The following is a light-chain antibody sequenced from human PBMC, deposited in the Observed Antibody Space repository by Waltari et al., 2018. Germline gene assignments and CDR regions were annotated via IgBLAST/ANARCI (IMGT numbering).Light chain of an antibody. V-gene: IGLV2-14*01. CDR2: EVS. Sequence: QSALTQPASVSGSPGQSITISCTGTNSDVGGYDYVSWYQQHPGKAPKLMIYEVSNRPSGISNRFSGSKSGHTASLTISGLQAEDEADYYCSSYTDSITLVFGGGTKVTVL. CDR1: NSDVGGYDY. CDR3: SSYTDSITLV. J-gene: IGLJ3*02.